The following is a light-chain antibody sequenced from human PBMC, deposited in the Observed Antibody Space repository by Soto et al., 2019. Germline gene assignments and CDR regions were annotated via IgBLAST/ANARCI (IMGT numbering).Light chain of an antibody. CDR2: EVS. Sequence: QSALTQPPSASGSPGQSVTISCTGTSSDVGVYNYVSWYQQHPGKAPKLMIYEVSKRPSGVPDRFSGSKSGNTASLTVSGRQAEDEADYYCSSFAGNNNLVFGGGTQLTVL. CDR3: SSFAGNNNLV. V-gene: IGLV2-8*01. J-gene: IGLJ2*01. CDR1: SSDVGVYNY.